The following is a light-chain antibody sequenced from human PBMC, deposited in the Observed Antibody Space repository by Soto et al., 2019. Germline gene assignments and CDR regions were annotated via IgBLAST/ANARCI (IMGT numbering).Light chain of an antibody. Sequence: EIVLTQSPGTLSLSPRERATLSCSASQSVSNNYLAWYQHRPGQAPRLLIHGASTRAPGIPDRFTGSGSGTDFPLTISRLEPEDFAVYYCQQYAASPRTVGQGPQVEV. CDR1: QSVSNNY. V-gene: IGKV3-20*01. J-gene: IGKJ1*01. CDR3: QQYAASPRT. CDR2: GAS.